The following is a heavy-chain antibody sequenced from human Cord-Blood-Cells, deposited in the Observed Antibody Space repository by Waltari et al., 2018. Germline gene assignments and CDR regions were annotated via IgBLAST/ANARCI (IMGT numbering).Heavy chain of an antibody. J-gene: IGHJ4*02. CDR2: ISYDGSNK. V-gene: IGHV3-30*18. CDR3: AKERDPDY. Sequence: QVQLVESGGGVVQPGRSLRLSCAASGVTFSSDGMHWVRQAPGKGREWVAVISYDGSNKYYADSVKGRFTISRDNSKNTLYLQMNSLRAEDTAVYYCAKERDPDYWGQGTLVTVSS. CDR1: GVTFSSDG.